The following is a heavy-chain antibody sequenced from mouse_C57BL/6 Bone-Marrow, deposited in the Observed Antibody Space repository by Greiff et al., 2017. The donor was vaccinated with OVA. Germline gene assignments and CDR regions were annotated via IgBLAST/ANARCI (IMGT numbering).Heavy chain of an antibody. CDR1: GYTFTSYS. Sequence: QVQLQQPGAELVKPWASVKMSCKASGYTFTSYSLTWVQQRPGQGLAWIGDLYPCRGSTNYHEKFKSKATLTVDPSSSTAYMQLSSLTSEDSAVYYCARNAMDYWGQGTSVTVSS. CDR3: ARNAMDY. V-gene: IGHV1-55*01. CDR2: LYPCRGST. J-gene: IGHJ4*01.